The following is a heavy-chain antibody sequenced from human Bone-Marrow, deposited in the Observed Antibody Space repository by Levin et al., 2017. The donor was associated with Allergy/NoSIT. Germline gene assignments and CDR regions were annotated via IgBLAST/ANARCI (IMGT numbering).Heavy chain of an antibody. CDR3: AVLCDSSLPF. J-gene: IGHJ4*02. D-gene: IGHD6-6*01. CDR2: ISDSGTNL. CDR1: GFTFTNDY. Sequence: SCAASGFTFTNDYMSWIRQAPGKGLEWVSYISDSGTNLFYADSFKGRFTISRDNAKNSLFLQIDSLRAEDTAVYYCAVLCDSSLPFWGQGTLVTVSS. V-gene: IGHV3-11*01.